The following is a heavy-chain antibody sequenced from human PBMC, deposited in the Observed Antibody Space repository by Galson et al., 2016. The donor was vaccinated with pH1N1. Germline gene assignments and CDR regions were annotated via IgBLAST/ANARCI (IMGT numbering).Heavy chain of an antibody. CDR2: INRDGGSA. V-gene: IGHV3-74*01. CDR1: GFTFGRYW. CDR3: ATGEGYYFDY. Sequence: SLRLSCAASGFTFGRYWMHWVRQAPGKGLVWVSRINRDGGSAIYADSVKGRLTISRDNAKNTLYLQMNSLGAEDTAVYYCATGEGYYFDYWGHGSLVTVSS. D-gene: IGHD7-27*01. J-gene: IGHJ4*01.